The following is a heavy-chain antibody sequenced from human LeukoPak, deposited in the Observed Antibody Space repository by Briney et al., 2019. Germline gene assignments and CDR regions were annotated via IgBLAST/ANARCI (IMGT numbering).Heavy chain of an antibody. D-gene: IGHD6-13*01. J-gene: IGHJ4*02. CDR3: ARDKDGSSSQGFDY. Sequence: GGSLRLSCAASGFTFSSYGLHWVRQAPGKGLEWVAVIWYDGNNKHYADSLKGRFTISRDNSENTLYLQMNSLRAEDTAVYYCARDKDGSSSQGFDYWGQGTLVTVSS. V-gene: IGHV3-33*08. CDR2: IWYDGNNK. CDR1: GFTFSSYG.